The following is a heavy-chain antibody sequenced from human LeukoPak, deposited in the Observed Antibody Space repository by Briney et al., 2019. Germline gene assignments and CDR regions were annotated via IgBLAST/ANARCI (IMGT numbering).Heavy chain of an antibody. CDR1: GFTFSSFE. CDR3: ARVRYYDSSGNPPGNYYYYGMDV. V-gene: IGHV3-48*03. D-gene: IGHD3-22*01. J-gene: IGHJ6*02. CDR2: ISNSGDTI. Sequence: GGSLTLSCAAPGFTFSSFEMNWVRQAPGKGLEWVSYISNSGDTIYYTDSVKGRFTISRDNAENSLYLQMNSLRAGDTALYYCARVRYYDSSGNPPGNYYYYGMDVWGQGTTVTVSS.